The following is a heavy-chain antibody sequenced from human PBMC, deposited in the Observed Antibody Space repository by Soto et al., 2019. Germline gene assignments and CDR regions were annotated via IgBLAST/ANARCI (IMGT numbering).Heavy chain of an antibody. CDR2: INPDSGAT. J-gene: IGHJ4*02. D-gene: IGHD2-8*02. CDR3: ARGDYGTGGYPFPYFDY. CDR1: GYSFTGYY. Sequence: HEHLVQSGAEVKRPGASLKVSCKASGYSFTGYYIHWVRQAPGQGLEWMGWINPDSGATNYAQNLQGRGTLTSDTSISTASMALTSLTTDDTAVYYCARGDYGTGGYPFPYFDYWGQGTLVIVSS. V-gene: IGHV1-2*02.